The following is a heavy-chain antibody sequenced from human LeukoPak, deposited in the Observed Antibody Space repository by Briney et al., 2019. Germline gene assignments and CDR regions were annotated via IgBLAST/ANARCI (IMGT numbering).Heavy chain of an antibody. J-gene: IGHJ4*02. CDR3: AREPYDILTGYSKGYFDY. CDR2: INPNSGGT. Sequence: ASVKVSCKASGYTITDYYMHWVRQAPGQGLEWMGWINPNSGGTNYAQKFQGRVTMTRDTSISTGYMELSSLRSDDTAVYYCAREPYDILTGYSKGYFDYWGLGSLVAVSS. V-gene: IGHV1-2*02. D-gene: IGHD3-9*01. CDR1: GYTITDYY.